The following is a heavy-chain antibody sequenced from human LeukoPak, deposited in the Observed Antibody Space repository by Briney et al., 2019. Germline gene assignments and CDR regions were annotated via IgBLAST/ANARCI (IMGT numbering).Heavy chain of an antibody. CDR1: GGTFSSYA. CDR2: IIPIFGTA. V-gene: IGHV1-69*01. D-gene: IGHD5-12*01. J-gene: IGHJ4*02. Sequence: SVKVSCKSSGGTFSSYAISWARQAPGQGLEWMGGIIPIFGTANYAQKFQGRVTITADESTSTAYMELSRLRSEDTAVYYCAKIGGYSGYDGDYWGQGTLVTVSS. CDR3: AKIGGYSGYDGDY.